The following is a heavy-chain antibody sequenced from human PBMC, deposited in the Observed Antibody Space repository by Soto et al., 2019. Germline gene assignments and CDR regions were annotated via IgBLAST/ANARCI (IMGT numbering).Heavy chain of an antibody. CDR2: IYYSGST. CDR3: ARGAYDILTGWFETVHNWFDP. V-gene: IGHV4-59*01. D-gene: IGHD3-9*01. Sequence: SETLSLTCTVSGGSISSYYWSWIRQPPGKGLEWIGYIYYSGSTNYNPSLKSRVTISVDTSKNQFSLKLSSVTAADTAVYYCARGAYDILTGWFETVHNWFDPWGQGTLVTVSS. J-gene: IGHJ5*02. CDR1: GGSISSYY.